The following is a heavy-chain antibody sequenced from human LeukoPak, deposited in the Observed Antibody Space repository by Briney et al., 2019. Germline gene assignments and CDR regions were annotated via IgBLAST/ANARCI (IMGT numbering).Heavy chain of an antibody. CDR1: GGSISSYY. J-gene: IGHJ4*02. CDR3: ARSRGDSTGWYTFDY. V-gene: IGHV4-59*08. Sequence: SETLSLTCTVSGGSISSYYWGXXRQPPGKGLEWIGYIYYRGSTNYNPSLKSRVTISLDTSNNQFSLKLTSVTAADTAVYYCARSRGDSTGWYTFDYWGQGTLVTVSS. D-gene: IGHD6-19*01. CDR2: IYYRGST.